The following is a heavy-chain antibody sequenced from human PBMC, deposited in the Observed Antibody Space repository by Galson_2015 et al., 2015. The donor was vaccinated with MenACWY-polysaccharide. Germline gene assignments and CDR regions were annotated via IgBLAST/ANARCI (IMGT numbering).Heavy chain of an antibody. Sequence: SLRLSCAASGFTFSNNWTHWVRQAPGKGLVWVSRINSDASSTAYADSVKGRFTISRDNAKNTLYLQMNSLRVEDTAVYYCVGPLGRGGTGAYGMDAWGQGTTVTVSS. V-gene: IGHV3-74*01. CDR2: INSDASST. J-gene: IGHJ6*02. CDR3: VGPLGRGGTGAYGMDA. D-gene: IGHD3-10*01. CDR1: GFTFSNNW.